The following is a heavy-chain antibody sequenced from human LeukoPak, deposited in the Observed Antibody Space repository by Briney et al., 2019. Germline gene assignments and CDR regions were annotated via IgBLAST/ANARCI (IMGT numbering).Heavy chain of an antibody. CDR1: GGSISSYY. V-gene: IGHV4-4*07. D-gene: IGHD6-19*01. J-gene: IGHJ4*02. CDR3: AREKYSSGWYRFDY. CDR2: IYTSGST. Sequence: SETLSLTCTVSGGSISSYYWSWIRQPAGKGLEWVGRIYTSGSTNYNPSLKSRVTVSIDTSKSQFSLKLSSVTAADTAIYYCAREKYSSGWYRFDYWGQGTLVTVSS.